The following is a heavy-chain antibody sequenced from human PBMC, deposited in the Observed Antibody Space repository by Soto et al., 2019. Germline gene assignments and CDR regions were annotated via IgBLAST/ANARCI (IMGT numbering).Heavy chain of an antibody. CDR3: ARVSGIAVAEV. V-gene: IGHV1-3*01. J-gene: IGHJ4*02. CDR2: INAGNGNT. D-gene: IGHD6-19*01. Sequence: QVQLVQSGAEVKKPGASVKVSCKASGYTFTSYAMHWVRQAPGQRLEWMGWINAGNGNTKYSQKFQGRVTVTRDTSASTAYMELSSLRSEDTAVYYCARVSGIAVAEVWGQGTLVTVSS. CDR1: GYTFTSYA.